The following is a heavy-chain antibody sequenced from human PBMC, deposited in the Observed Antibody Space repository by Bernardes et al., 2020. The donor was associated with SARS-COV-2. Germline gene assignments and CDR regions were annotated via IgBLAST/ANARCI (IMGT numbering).Heavy chain of an antibody. CDR3: ARGSYDAGDYHEQEFDY. J-gene: IGHJ4*02. Sequence: ASVKVSCKASGYTFSAYFIHWVRQAPGQGLEWMGWMNPNSGDTNYAQSFQDRVTMTRDTSISTAYMELNKLRFDDTAVYYCARGSYDAGDYHEQEFDYWGQGTPVTVSS. CDR2: MNPNSGDT. V-gene: IGHV1-2*02. CDR1: GYTFSAYF. D-gene: IGHD2-21*01.